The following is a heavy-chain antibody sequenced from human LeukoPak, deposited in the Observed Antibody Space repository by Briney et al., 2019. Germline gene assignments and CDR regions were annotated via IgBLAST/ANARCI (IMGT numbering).Heavy chain of an antibody. CDR3: ARLRGYSSSWYKSYYYYYMDV. D-gene: IGHD6-13*01. J-gene: IGHJ6*03. CDR1: GGSFSGYY. CDR2: INHSGST. V-gene: IGHV4-34*01. Sequence: SETLSLICAVYGGSFSGYYWSWIRQPPGKGLEWIGEINHSGSTNYNPSLKSRVTISVDTSKNQFSLKLSSVTAADTAVYYCARLRGYSSSWYKSYYYYYMDVWGKGTTVTISS.